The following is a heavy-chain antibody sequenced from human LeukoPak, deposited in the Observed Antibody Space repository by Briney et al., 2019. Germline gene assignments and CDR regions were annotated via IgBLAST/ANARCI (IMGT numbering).Heavy chain of an antibody. V-gene: IGHV3-30-3*01. D-gene: IGHD1-1*01. CDR1: GFTFSSYA. J-gene: IGHJ6*02. CDR2: ISYDGSNK. Sequence: GGSLRLSCAASGFTFSSYAMHWVRQAPGKGLEWVAVISYDGSNKYYADSVKGRFTISRDNSKNTLYLQMNSLRAEDTAVYYRARANELEPYYGMDVWGQGTTVTVSS. CDR3: ARANELEPYYGMDV.